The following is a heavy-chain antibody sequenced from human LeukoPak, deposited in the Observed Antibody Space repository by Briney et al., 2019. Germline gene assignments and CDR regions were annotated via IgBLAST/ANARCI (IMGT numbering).Heavy chain of an antibody. D-gene: IGHD3-16*02. CDR3: TKFSLRGTYSFDH. CDR2: ISGSGGST. CDR1: GFTFSSYA. Sequence: GGSLRLSCAASGFTFSSYAMSWVRQAPGKGLEWVSAISGSGGSTYYADSVKGRFTISRDNSRNTLYLQINSLRVEDTAVYYCTKFSLRGTYSFDHWGQGTLVTVSS. V-gene: IGHV3-23*01. J-gene: IGHJ4*02.